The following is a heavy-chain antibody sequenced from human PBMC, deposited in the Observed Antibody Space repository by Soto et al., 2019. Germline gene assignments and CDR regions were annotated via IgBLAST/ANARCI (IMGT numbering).Heavy chain of an antibody. V-gene: IGHV4-59*01. D-gene: IGHD3-10*02. CDR2: IFYSGST. Sequence: QVQLQESGPGLVKPSETLSLTCTVSGGSISSYYWSWIRQPPGKGLEWIGFIFYSGSTSYNPSLKSRVTISIDTSEYQFSLKLHSVTAADTAVYYCASMIGDPVLSCDSWGQGTLVAVSS. J-gene: IGHJ5*01. CDR3: ASMIGDPVLSCDS. CDR1: GGSISSYY.